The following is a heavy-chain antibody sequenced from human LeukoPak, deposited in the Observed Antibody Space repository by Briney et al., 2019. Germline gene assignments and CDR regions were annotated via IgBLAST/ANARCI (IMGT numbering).Heavy chain of an antibody. D-gene: IGHD3-22*01. CDR3: AKVEGAVYYYDSSGYYDY. J-gene: IGHJ4*02. V-gene: IGHV3-23*01. Sequence: PGGSLRLSCVGSGFTFSNYAMSWVRQAPGKGLEWVSAISGSGGSTYYADSVKGRFTISRDNSKNTLYLQMNSLRAEDTAVYYCAKVEGAVYYYDSSGYYDYWGQGTLVTVSS. CDR1: GFTFSNYA. CDR2: ISGSGGST.